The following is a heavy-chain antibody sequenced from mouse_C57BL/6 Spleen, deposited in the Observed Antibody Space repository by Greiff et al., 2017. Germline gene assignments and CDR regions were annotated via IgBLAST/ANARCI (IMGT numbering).Heavy chain of an antibody. Sequence: QVQLQQSGAELVRPGASVTLSCKASGYTFTDYEMHWVKQTPVHGLEWIGAIDPENGGTAYNQKFKGKAILTADKSSSTAYMELRSLTSEDSAVYYCTRGGSRDDYWGQGTTLTVSS. D-gene: IGHD1-1*01. CDR1: GYTFTDYE. J-gene: IGHJ2*01. CDR3: TRGGSRDDY. V-gene: IGHV1-15*01. CDR2: IDPENGGT.